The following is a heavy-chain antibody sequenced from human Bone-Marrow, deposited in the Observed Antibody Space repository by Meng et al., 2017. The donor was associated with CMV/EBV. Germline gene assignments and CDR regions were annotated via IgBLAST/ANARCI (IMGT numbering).Heavy chain of an antibody. CDR2: INQSGSA. Sequence: SETLSLTCAVYGGSFSGYYWSWSRQLPGKGLEWIGEINQSGSANYNPSLKSRFTISVDTSKTQFSLKLSSVTAADTAVYYCARRLSSSSWFDPWGQGTLVTVSS. V-gene: IGHV4-34*01. D-gene: IGHD6-6*01. CDR1: GGSFSGYY. CDR3: ARRLSSSSWFDP. J-gene: IGHJ5*02.